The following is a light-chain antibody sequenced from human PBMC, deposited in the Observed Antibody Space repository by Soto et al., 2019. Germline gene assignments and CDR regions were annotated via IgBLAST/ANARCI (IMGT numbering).Light chain of an antibody. CDR2: DAS. J-gene: IGKJ2*01. CDR3: QLRSNWRVYT. V-gene: IGKV3-11*01. CDR1: QSVSSY. Sequence: EIVLTQSPATLSLSPGERATLSCRASQSVSSYLAWYQQKPGQAPRLLIYDASNRATGIPARFSGSGSGTDFTLTISSLEPEDFAVYYCQLRSNWRVYTFGQGTKLEIK.